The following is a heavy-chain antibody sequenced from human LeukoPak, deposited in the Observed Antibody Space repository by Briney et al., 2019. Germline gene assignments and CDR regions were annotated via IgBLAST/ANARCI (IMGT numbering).Heavy chain of an antibody. CDR1: KDTFTDQY. D-gene: IGHD1-1*01. CDR3: TRGPSNGAFDI. V-gene: IGHV1-2*02. J-gene: IGHJ3*02. Sequence: ASVKVSCKASKDTFTDQYMHWVRQSPGQGLEWMGWINPYSGGTAYAQEFQGRVTMTRDTSTNTFYMEVTRPTSDDTALYYCTRGPSNGAFDIWGQGTSVSVSS. CDR2: INPYSGGT.